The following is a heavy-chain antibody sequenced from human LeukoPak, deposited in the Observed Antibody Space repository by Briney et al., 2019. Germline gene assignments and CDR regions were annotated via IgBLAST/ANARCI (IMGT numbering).Heavy chain of an antibody. D-gene: IGHD6-6*01. Sequence: GGSLRLSCTTSGITFSLHAINWVRQAPGKGLEWVSGITSSGFSTFYGDSVTGRFTISRDNSKDTVYLQMNNLRAEDTARYDCAASRSGRPQADLQHWSQGTLLIVSS. CDR1: GITFSLHA. J-gene: IGHJ1*01. V-gene: IGHV3-23*01. CDR3: AASRSGRPQADLQH. CDR2: ITSSGFST.